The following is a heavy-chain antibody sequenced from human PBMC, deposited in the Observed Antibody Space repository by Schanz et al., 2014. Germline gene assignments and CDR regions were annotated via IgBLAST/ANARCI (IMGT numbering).Heavy chain of an antibody. CDR1: GFVFRGYV. J-gene: IGHJ6*02. CDR2: ISTDGTNT. V-gene: IGHV3-30*04. Sequence: QVQLVESGGGVVQPGRSLRLSCAASGFVFRGYVMHWVRQAPGKGLEKVALISTDGTNTYYADSVRGRFTISRDNSKNTLDLQMISLTSEDTAVYYCARNYGGHSEESDRYGMDVWGQGTTVTVSS. D-gene: IGHD4-17*01. CDR3: ARNYGGHSEESDRYGMDV.